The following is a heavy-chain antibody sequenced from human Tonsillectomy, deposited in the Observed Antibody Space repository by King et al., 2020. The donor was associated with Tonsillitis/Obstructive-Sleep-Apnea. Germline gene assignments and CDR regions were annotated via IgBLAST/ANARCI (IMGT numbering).Heavy chain of an antibody. J-gene: IGHJ5*02. D-gene: IGHD2-2*01. Sequence: QLVQSGVEVKKPGASVKVSCKASGSTFSNYGISWVRQAPGQGLEWMGWINTNTGNPTYAQGFTGRFVFSLDTSVSTAYLQISSLKAKDTAVYYCANTVLDCSSTRCFSWFEPWGQGTLVTVSS. V-gene: IGHV7-4-1*02. CDR3: ANTVLDCSSTRCFSWFEP. CDR2: INTNTGNP. CDR1: GSTFSNYG.